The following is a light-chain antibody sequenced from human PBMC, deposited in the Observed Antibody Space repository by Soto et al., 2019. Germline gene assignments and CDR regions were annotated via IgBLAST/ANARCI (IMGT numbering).Light chain of an antibody. CDR1: SSDVGGYNA. Sequence: QSVLSQPASVSGSPGQTITISCTGTSSDVGGYNAVSWHQHHPGKAPKLIIYEVTHRPSGVSDRFSPSKSGNTASLTISGLQAEDEADYYCNSFRVSHLYVFGTGTKVTVL. V-gene: IGLV2-14*01. CDR2: EVT. J-gene: IGLJ1*01. CDR3: NSFRVSHLYV.